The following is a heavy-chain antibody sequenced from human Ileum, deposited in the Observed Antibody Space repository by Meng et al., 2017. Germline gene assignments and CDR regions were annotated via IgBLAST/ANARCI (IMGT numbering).Heavy chain of an antibody. D-gene: IGHD7-27*01. CDR2: ISYDESTK. V-gene: IGHV3-30*04. CDR3: AKDRAGDLVHYFDY. Sequence: GESLKISCAASGFTFSSYAMHWVRQAPGEGLEWVAVISYDESTKYYADSVKGRFTISRDNSKNTLYLQMNSLRAEDTALYYCAKDRAGDLVHYFDYWGQGTLVTVSS. J-gene: IGHJ4*02. CDR1: GFTFSSYA.